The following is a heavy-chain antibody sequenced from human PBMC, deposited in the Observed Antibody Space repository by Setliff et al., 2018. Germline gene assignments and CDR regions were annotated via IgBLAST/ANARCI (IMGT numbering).Heavy chain of an antibody. CDR2: ISGSGGST. V-gene: IGHV3-23*01. CDR3: AGDPPGPHLVYTY. J-gene: IGHJ4*02. Sequence: LRLSCAASGFTFTSYAMNWVRQAPGKGLEWVSAISGSGGSTDYADSVKGRFTISRDNSKNTLYLQMNGLRAEDTAIYYGAGDPPGPHLVYTYWGQGALVTVSS. D-gene: IGHD3-16*01. CDR1: GFTFTSYA.